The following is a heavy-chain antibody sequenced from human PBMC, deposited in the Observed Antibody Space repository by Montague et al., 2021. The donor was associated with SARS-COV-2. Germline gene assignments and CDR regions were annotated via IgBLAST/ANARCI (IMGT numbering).Heavy chain of an antibody. V-gene: IGHV4-59*01. J-gene: IGHJ4*02. D-gene: IGHD3-16*01. CDR2: IYYSGST. Sequence: SETLSLTCTVSGGSISSYYWCWIRQPPGKGLEWIGYIYYSGSTNYNPSLKSRVTISVDTSKNQFSLKLSSVTAADTAVYYCARGGERSLLERSLDYWGQGTLVTVSS. CDR3: ARGGERSLLERSLDY. CDR1: GGSISSYY.